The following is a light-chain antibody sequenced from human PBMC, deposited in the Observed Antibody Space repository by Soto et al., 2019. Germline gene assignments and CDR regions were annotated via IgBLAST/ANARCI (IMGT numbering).Light chain of an antibody. CDR3: QQSYSTPPLT. J-gene: IGKJ4*01. V-gene: IGKV1-39*01. Sequence: DIQMTQSPSSLSAFVGYRVTLTCLASQTISMYLNWYQQKPGKAPILLISAASSLQTGVPSRFNGSGSGTDFTITISSLQPEDCANYYCQQSYSTPPLTFGGGTKVDLK. CDR2: AAS. CDR1: QTISMY.